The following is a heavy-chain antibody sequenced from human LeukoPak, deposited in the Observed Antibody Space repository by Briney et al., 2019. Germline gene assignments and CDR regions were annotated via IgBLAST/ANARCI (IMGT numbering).Heavy chain of an antibody. CDR2: ISRNGIYI. CDR1: GFTFSSYA. Sequence: GGSLRLSCAASGFTFSSYAMSWVRQAPGKGLEWVSSISRNGIYIKYVDSVKGRFTVSRDNAKNSLYLQMNSLRAEDTAVYYCARDGLPATVANWFDPWGQGTLVTVSS. V-gene: IGHV3-21*01. CDR3: ARDGLPATVANWFDP. J-gene: IGHJ5*02. D-gene: IGHD2-15*01.